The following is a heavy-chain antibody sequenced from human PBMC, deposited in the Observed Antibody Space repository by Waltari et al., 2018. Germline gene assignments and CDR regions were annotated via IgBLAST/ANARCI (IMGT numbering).Heavy chain of an antibody. Sequence: QLQLQESGPGLVKPSETLSLTCSVSGVSITSNSHYWGWTRQPPGQGLAWIGTMSYSGATYSSPSLKSRVTISRDTSKNQLSLKVGSVTAADTAIYYCATYIGASVGTAAFDVWGQGTMVSVSS. J-gene: IGHJ3*01. V-gene: IGHV4-39*01. CDR1: GVSITSNSHY. CDR3: ATYIGASVGTAAFDV. D-gene: IGHD1-1*01. CDR2: MSYSGAT.